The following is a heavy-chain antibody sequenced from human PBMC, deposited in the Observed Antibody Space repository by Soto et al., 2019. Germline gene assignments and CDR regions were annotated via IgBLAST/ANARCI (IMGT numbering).Heavy chain of an antibody. V-gene: IGHV3-23*01. J-gene: IGHJ3*02. Sequence: GGSLRLSCAASGFTFSSYAMSWVRQAPGKGLEWVSAISGSGGSTYYADSVKGRFTISRDNSKNTLYLQMNSLRAEDTAVYYCAKDLVTIFGVSDAFDIWGQGTMVTVSS. CDR3: AKDLVTIFGVSDAFDI. D-gene: IGHD3-3*01. CDR1: GFTFSSYA. CDR2: ISGSGGST.